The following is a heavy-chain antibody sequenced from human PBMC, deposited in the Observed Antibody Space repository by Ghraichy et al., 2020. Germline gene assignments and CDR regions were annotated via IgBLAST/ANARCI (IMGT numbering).Heavy chain of an antibody. V-gene: IGHV4-34*01. CDR1: GGSFSGYY. D-gene: IGHD2-2*01. Sequence: SETLSLTCAVYGGSFSGYYWSWIRQPPGKGLEWIGEINHSGSTNYNPSLKSRVTISVDTSKNQFSLKLSSVTAADTAVYYCARGAFRYSVVPAARTPSLAAVLGVWGQGTTVTVSS. CDR3: ARGAFRYSVVPAARTPSLAAVLGV. J-gene: IGHJ6*02. CDR2: INHSGST.